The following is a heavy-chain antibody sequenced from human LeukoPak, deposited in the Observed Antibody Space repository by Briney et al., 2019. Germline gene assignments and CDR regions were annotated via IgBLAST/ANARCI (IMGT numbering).Heavy chain of an antibody. V-gene: IGHV3-23*01. J-gene: IGHJ6*02. CDR2: ISGSGNRT. D-gene: IGHD2-15*01. CDR3: AKNLYCGGGSCYPSALGMDV. Sequence: PGGSLRLSCAASGFTFSSYAMSWVRQAPGKGLEWVSSISGSGNRTYYADSVKGRFTISRDNSKNTLFLQMNSLRAEDTAVYYCAKNLYCGGGSCYPSALGMDVWGQGTSVTVS. CDR1: GFTFSSYA.